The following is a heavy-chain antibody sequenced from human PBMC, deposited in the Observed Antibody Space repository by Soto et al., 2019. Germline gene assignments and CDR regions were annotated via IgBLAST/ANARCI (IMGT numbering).Heavy chain of an antibody. J-gene: IGHJ6*02. CDR1: GYTFTSYA. V-gene: IGHV1-3*01. Sequence: PGASVKVSCKASGYTFTSYAMHWVRQAPGQRLEWMGWINAGNGNTKYSQKFQGRVTITRDTSASTAYMELSSLRSEDTAVCYCASQIAAAAYWAADYYGMDVWGQGTTVTVSS. D-gene: IGHD6-13*01. CDR3: ASQIAAAAYWAADYYGMDV. CDR2: INAGNGNT.